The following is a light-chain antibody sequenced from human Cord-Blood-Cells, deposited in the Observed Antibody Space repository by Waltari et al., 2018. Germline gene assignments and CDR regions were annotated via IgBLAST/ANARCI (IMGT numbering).Light chain of an antibody. V-gene: IGLV1-40*01. Sequence: QSVLTQPPSVSGAPGPSVTISCTGSSSNIGAGFAVHWYQQLPGTAPKLLIYGNSNRPSGVPDRFSGSKSGTSASMAITGLQAEDEADYYCQSYDSSLSGSVFGGGTKLTVL. CDR1: SSNIGAGFA. J-gene: IGLJ3*02. CDR2: GNS. CDR3: QSYDSSLSGSV.